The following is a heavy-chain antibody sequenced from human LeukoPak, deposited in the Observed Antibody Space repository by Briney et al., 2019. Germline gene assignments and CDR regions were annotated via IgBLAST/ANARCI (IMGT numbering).Heavy chain of an antibody. CDR2: MSGSGGTT. Sequence: PGGSLRLPCAASGFTFDSYAMSWVRQAPGKGLEWVSAMSGSGGTTYYSDSVKGRFTISRDNSKSTLYLQMNSLRVEDTAVYHCAKAVGYCSGDNCYSPFDYWGQGTLVTVSS. J-gene: IGHJ4*02. V-gene: IGHV3-23*01. D-gene: IGHD2-15*01. CDR1: GFTFDSYA. CDR3: AKAVGYCSGDNCYSPFDY.